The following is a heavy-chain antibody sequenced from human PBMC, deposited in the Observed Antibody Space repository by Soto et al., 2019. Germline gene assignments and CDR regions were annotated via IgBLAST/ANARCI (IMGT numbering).Heavy chain of an antibody. J-gene: IGHJ5*01. Sequence: GVSMRLSCSASGFTFRSYSMNWVRQAQGKGLEWVSYISSSNRTIKYADSVKGRFIISRDNAKNSLYLQMNSLRVEDTAMYYCVRELCGLTSTWYYSWGQRAPVTVSS. CDR3: VRELCGLTSTWYYS. D-gene: IGHD2-2*01. CDR2: ISSSNRTI. V-gene: IGHV3-48*01. CDR1: GFTFRSYS.